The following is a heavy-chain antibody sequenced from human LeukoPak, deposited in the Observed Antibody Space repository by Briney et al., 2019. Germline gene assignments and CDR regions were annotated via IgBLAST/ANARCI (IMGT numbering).Heavy chain of an antibody. V-gene: IGHV1-2*02. CDR3: AKNRGAGSHYYYHMNV. Sequence: ASVKVSCKASGYIFTAYYIHWVRQAPGQGLEWMGWINPSSGGTLYAQKFQGRVTMTRDTSITTAYMELSGLRSDDTAVYFCAKNRGAGSHYYYHMNVWGKGTTVTVSS. CDR2: INPSSGGT. J-gene: IGHJ6*03. D-gene: IGHD1-26*01. CDR1: GYIFTAYY.